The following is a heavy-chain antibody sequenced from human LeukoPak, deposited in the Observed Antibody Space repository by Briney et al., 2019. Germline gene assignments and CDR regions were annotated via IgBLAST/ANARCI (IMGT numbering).Heavy chain of an antibody. CDR1: GYTFTSYG. J-gene: IGHJ5*02. Sequence: ASVKVSCKASGYTFTSYGISWVRQAPGQGLEWMGWISAYKGNTNYAQKLQGRATMTTDTSTSTAYMELRSLRSDDTAVYYCARDLTSGDPSPDPWGQGTLVTVSS. CDR2: ISAYKGNT. CDR3: ARDLTSGDPSPDP. V-gene: IGHV1-18*01.